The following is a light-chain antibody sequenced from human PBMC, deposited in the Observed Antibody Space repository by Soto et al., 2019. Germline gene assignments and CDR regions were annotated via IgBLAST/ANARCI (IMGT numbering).Light chain of an antibody. CDR1: QSVSSN. V-gene: IGKV3-15*01. CDR3: QQYYNWSWT. J-gene: IGKJ1*01. CDR2: GAS. Sequence: EIVMTQSPATLSVSPGERDTLSCRASQSVSSNLAWYQKKPGQAPRLLIYGASTSATGIPARFSGSGSGTDFTLTISSLQSEDFAVYYCQQYYNWSWTFGQGTKVDIK.